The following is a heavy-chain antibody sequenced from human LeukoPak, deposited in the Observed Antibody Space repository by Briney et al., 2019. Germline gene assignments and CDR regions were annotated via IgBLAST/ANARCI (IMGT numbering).Heavy chain of an antibody. J-gene: IGHJ1*01. V-gene: IGHV1-2*06. Sequence: RASVKVSCKASGYNLVGYYIHWVRQAPGQGLEWMGRINPNSGGTNYAQKFQDRVTMTKDTSISTAYMDLSRLTSDDTAVYYCASLTIGWYSSDYFQQWGQGTLVTVSS. CDR1: GYNLVGYY. CDR2: INPNSGGT. CDR3: ASLTIGWYSSDYFQQ. D-gene: IGHD6-19*01.